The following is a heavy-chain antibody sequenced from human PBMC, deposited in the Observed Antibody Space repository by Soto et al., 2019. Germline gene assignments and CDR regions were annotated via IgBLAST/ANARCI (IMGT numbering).Heavy chain of an antibody. V-gene: IGHV4-39*01. D-gene: IGHD2-15*01. Sequence: SETLSLTCTVSGGSISDISYCWGWIRQPPGKGLQWIGCMFYSGATYYNPSLKNRVTLSVDTSNNEFSLKLVSVTAPDAAVYYCARHKSGSDWLDPWGQGTLVTVSS. J-gene: IGHJ5*02. CDR3: ARHKSGSDWLDP. CDR1: GGSISDISYC. CDR2: MFYSGAT.